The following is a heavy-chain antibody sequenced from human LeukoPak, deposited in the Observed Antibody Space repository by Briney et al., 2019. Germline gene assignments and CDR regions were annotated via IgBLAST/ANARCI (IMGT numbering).Heavy chain of an antibody. CDR1: GDSVSSNSAA. D-gene: IGHD3-22*01. Sequence: SQTLSLTCAISGDSVSSNSAAWNWIRQSPSRGLEWLGRTYYRSKWYNDYAVSVKSRITINPDTSKNQFSLQLNSVTPEDTAVYYCARGATYYYDSSGYPGPYYFGYWGQGALVTVSS. V-gene: IGHV6-1*01. J-gene: IGHJ4*02. CDR2: TYYRSKWYN. CDR3: ARGATYYYDSSGYPGPYYFGY.